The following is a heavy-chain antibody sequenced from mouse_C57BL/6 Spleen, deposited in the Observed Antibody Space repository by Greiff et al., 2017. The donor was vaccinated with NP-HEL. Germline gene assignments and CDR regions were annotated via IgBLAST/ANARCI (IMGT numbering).Heavy chain of an antibody. Sequence: VQLQQSDAELVKPGASVKISCKVSGYTFTDHTIHWMKQRPEQGLEWIGYIYPRDGSTKYNEKFKGKATLTADKSSSTAYMQLNSLTSEDSAVYFCAREGCYGNYGDYYAMDYWGQGTSVTVSS. V-gene: IGHV1-78*01. CDR1: GYTFTDHT. CDR3: AREGCYGNYGDYYAMDY. J-gene: IGHJ4*01. CDR2: IYPRDGST. D-gene: IGHD2-1*01.